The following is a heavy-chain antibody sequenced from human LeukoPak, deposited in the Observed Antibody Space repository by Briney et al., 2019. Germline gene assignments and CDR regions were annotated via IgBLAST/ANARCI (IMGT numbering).Heavy chain of an antibody. D-gene: IGHD3-10*01. J-gene: IGHJ2*01. CDR3: ARDGTYYYSSGSHPVWYFDL. CDR2: IYYSGST. V-gene: IGHV4-59*01. CDR1: GGSISSYY. Sequence: TSETMSLTCTVSGGSISSYYWSWIRQPPGKGLEWIGYIYYSGSTNYNPSLKSRVTISVDTSKNQFSLKLSSVTAADTAVYYCARDGTYYYSSGSHPVWYFDLWGRGTLVTVSS.